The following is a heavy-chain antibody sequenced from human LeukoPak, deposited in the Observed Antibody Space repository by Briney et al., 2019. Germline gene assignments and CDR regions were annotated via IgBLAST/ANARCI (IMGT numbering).Heavy chain of an antibody. CDR1: GFTFSSYG. CDR3: ARDRGSGLDY. CDR2: IYSGGYT. V-gene: IGHV3-66*01. D-gene: IGHD3-10*01. J-gene: IGHJ4*02. Sequence: GGSLRLSCAASGFTFSSYGMHWVRQAPGKGLEWVSVIYSGGYTYYADSVKGRFTISRDNSKNTLYLQMNSLRAEDTAVYYCARDRGSGLDYWGQGTLVTVSS.